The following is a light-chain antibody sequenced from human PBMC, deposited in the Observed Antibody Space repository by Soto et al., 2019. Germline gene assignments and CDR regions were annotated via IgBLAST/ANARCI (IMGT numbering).Light chain of an antibody. J-gene: IGLJ2*01. CDR3: GTWDSSLSRV. V-gene: IGLV1-51*01. CDR1: SSNIGNNY. CDR2: DNN. Sequence: QSVLTQPPSVSAAPGQKVTISCSGSSSNIGNNYVSWYQQLPGIAPKLLIYDNNKRPSGIPDRFSGSKSGTSATLGITGLQTGDEADYYCGTWDSSLSRVFGGGTKLTVL.